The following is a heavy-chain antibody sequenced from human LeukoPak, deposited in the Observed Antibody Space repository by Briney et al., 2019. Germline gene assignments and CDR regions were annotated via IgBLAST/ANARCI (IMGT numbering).Heavy chain of an antibody. CDR2: IYSGGST. D-gene: IGHD5-18*01. CDR1: GFTFSSYA. Sequence: KTGGSLRLSCAASGFTFSSYAMSWVRQAPGKGLEWVSVIYSGGSTYYADSVKGRFTISRDNSKNTLYLQMNSLRAEDTAVYYCARPRGYSYGPYYFDYWGQGTLVTVSS. J-gene: IGHJ4*02. CDR3: ARPRGYSYGPYYFDY. V-gene: IGHV3-66*04.